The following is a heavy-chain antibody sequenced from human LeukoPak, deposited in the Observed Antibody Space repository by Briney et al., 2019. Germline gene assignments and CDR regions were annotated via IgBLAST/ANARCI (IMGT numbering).Heavy chain of an antibody. J-gene: IGHJ4*02. V-gene: IGHV3-30*18. CDR2: ISYDGSNK. CDR1: GFTFSSYG. CDR3: ANSPAAGPFDY. Sequence: PGGSLRPSCAASGFTFSSYGMHWVRQAPGKGLEWVAVISYDGSNKYYADSVKGRFTISRDNSKNTLYLQMNSLRAEDTAVYYCANSPAAGPFDYWGQGTLVTVSS. D-gene: IGHD6-13*01.